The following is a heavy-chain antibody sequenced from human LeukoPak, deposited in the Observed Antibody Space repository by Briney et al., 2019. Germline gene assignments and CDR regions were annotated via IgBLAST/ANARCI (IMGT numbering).Heavy chain of an antibody. CDR1: EFTFSSYN. CDR2: ISSSSKYI. CDR3: ARENPYYYYMDV. J-gene: IGHJ6*03. Sequence: GGSLRLSCAASEFTFSSYNMNWVRQAPGKGLEWVSSISSSSKYIYYADSVKGRFTISRDNAKNSLYLQMNSLRAEDTAVYYCARENPYYYYMDVWGKGTTVTVSS. V-gene: IGHV3-21*01.